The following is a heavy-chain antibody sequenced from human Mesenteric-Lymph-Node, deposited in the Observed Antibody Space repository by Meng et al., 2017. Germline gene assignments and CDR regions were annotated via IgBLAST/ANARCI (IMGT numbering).Heavy chain of an antibody. Sequence: VQRVRSGAEVKNPGASMKVACKASGYTFTSYYIHWVRQAPGQGLEWMGVINPSGGSTTYSQKFQGRLTMTRDTSTSAVYMELSSLRSEDTAIHYCARSPLDGYNYHFDYWGQGTLVTVSS. CDR3: ARSPLDGYNYHFDY. CDR1: GYTFTSYY. D-gene: IGHD5-24*01. V-gene: IGHV1-46*01. J-gene: IGHJ4*02. CDR2: INPSGGST.